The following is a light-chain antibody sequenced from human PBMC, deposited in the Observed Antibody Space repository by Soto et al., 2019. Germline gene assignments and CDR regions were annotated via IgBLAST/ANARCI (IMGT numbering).Light chain of an antibody. CDR2: SNN. Sequence: QLVLTQPPSASGTPGQRVTISCSGSISNIGRNTVTWYQQLPETAPKLLIYSNNQRPSGVPDRFSGSKSDTSASLAISGLQSEDEADYYCAAWDDSLNGVVFGGGTKLTVL. V-gene: IGLV1-44*01. CDR3: AAWDDSLNGVV. J-gene: IGLJ2*01. CDR1: ISNIGRNT.